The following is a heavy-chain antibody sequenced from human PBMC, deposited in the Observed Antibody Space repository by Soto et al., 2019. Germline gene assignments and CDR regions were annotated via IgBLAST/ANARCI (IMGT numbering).Heavy chain of an antibody. CDR2: VSPDRGGT. J-gene: IGHJ4*02. V-gene: IGHV1-2*02. D-gene: IGHD3-10*01. CDR1: GGTFTAYY. Sequence: GASVKVSCKASGGTFTAYYVHWIRQAPGQGLEWMGYVSPDRGGTIYAQNFQGRITMTRDTSINTAYMELSRLTSDDTALYYCARVEGSAASAGDWGQGTLVTVSS. CDR3: ARVEGSAASAGD.